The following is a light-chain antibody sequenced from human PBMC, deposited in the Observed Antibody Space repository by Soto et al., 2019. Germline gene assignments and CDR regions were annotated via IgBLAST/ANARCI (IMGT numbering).Light chain of an antibody. J-gene: IGLJ1*01. V-gene: IGLV2-14*01. CDR2: EVS. CDR1: SSDVGGYNY. CDR3: NSYTSSSTLV. Sequence: QSVLTQPASVSGSPGQSIAISCTGTSSDVGGYNYVSWYQHHPGKAPKLMIYEVSNRPSGVSNRFSGSKSGNTASLTISGLQAEDEADYYCNSYTSSSTLVFGTGTKLTVL.